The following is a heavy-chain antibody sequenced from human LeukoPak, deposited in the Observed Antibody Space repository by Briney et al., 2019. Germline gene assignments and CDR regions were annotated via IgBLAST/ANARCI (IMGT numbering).Heavy chain of an antibody. Sequence: PGGSLRLSCAASGFTFSSYSMNWVRQAPGKGLEWVSSISSSSSYIYYADSVKGRFTISRDDAKNSLYLQMNSLRAEDTAVYYCAREEDDSSGYLTLWGQGTPVTVSS. J-gene: IGHJ4*02. CDR1: GFTFSSYS. V-gene: IGHV3-21*01. CDR2: ISSSSSYI. CDR3: AREEDDSSGYLTL. D-gene: IGHD3-22*01.